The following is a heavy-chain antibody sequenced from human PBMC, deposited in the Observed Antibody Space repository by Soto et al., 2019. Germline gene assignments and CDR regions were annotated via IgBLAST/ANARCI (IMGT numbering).Heavy chain of an antibody. CDR3: AKGDNLGPKTGYAFDP. D-gene: IGHD5-12*01. CDR2: AYFRSKWYN. V-gene: IGHV6-1*01. Sequence: SQTLSLTCAISGDSVSSNTASWNWIRQSPSRGLEWLGRAYFRSKWYNDYAVSVKSRIIINPDTSNNQFSLQLNSVTPEDTAVYFCAKGDNLGPKTGYAFDPWGQGIMVTVSS. CDR1: GDSVSSNTAS. J-gene: IGHJ5*02.